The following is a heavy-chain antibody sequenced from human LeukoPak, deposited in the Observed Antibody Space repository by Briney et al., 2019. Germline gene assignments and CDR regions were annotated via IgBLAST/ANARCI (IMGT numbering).Heavy chain of an antibody. CDR3: ATKEGYNWNTVWFDP. D-gene: IGHD1/OR15-1a*01. Sequence: GASVKVSCKVSGYTLTELSMHWVRQAPGKGLEWMGGFDPEDGETIYAQKFQGRVTMTEDTSTDTAYMELSSLRSEDTAVYYCATKEGYNWNTVWFDPWGQGTLVTVSS. J-gene: IGHJ5*02. CDR1: GYTLTELS. V-gene: IGHV1-24*01. CDR2: FDPEDGET.